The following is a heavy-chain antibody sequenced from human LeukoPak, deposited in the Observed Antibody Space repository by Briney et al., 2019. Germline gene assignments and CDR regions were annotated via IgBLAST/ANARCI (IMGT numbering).Heavy chain of an antibody. J-gene: IGHJ3*02. CDR2: IYYSGST. D-gene: IGHD5-18*01. CDR3: ARGGRGYTYAPDAFDI. V-gene: IGHV4-59*01. Sequence: SETLSLTCTVSGGSISSYYWNWIRQPPGKGLEWIGYIYYSGSTNYNPSLKSRVTISVDTSKNQFSLKLSSVTAADTAVYYCARGGRGYTYAPDAFDIWGRGTMVTVSS. CDR1: GGSISSYY.